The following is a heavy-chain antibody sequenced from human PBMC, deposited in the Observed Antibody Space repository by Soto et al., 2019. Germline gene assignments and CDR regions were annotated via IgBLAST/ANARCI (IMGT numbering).Heavy chain of an antibody. CDR3: ARAWGFYVDF. CDR2: IYYSGST. D-gene: IGHD1-26*01. J-gene: IGHJ4*02. Sequence: SETLSLTCTVSGGSISSYYWSWIRQPPGKGLEGIGYIYYSGSTNYNPSLKSRVTISVDTSKNQFSLKLSSVTAADTAVYYCARAWGFYVDFWARGILVTVS. V-gene: IGHV4-59*01. CDR1: GGSISSYY.